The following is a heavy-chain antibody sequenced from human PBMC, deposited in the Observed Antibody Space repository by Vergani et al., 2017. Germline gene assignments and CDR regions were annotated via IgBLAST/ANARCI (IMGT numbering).Heavy chain of an antibody. V-gene: IGHV1-24*01. CDR2: FDPEDGET. CDR1: GYTLTELS. D-gene: IGHD3-10*01. CDR3: ATVSYYYGSASYSGDY. J-gene: IGHJ4*02. Sequence: QVQMGQSGAEVKKPGASVKVSCKVSGYTLTELSMHWVRQAPGKGLEWMGGFDPEDGETIYAQKFQGRVTMTEDTSTDTAYMELSSLRSEDTAVYYCATVSYYYGSASYSGDYWGQGTLVTVSS.